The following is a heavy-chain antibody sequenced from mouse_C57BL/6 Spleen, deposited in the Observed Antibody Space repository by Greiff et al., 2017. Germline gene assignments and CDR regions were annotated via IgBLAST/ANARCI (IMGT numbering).Heavy chain of an antibody. D-gene: IGHD1-1*01. CDR2: IYPGDGDT. CDR1: GYAFSSSW. CDR3: ARGSITTVPLDY. Sequence: VQLKESGPELVKPGASVKISCKASGYAFSSSWMNWVKQRPGKGLEWIGRIYPGDGDTNYNGKFKGKATLTADKSSSTAYMQLSSLTAEDSAVYFCARGSITTVPLDYWGQGTTLTVSS. J-gene: IGHJ2*01. V-gene: IGHV1-82*01.